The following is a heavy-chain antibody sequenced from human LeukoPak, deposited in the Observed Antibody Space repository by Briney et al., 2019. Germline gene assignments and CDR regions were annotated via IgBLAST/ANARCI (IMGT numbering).Heavy chain of an antibody. V-gene: IGHV3-23*01. J-gene: IGHJ4*02. CDR3: AKTRPLDSSSWSHGDY. D-gene: IGHD6-13*01. Sequence: PGGSLRLSCAASGFTLNNYAMSWVRQAPGKGLEWVSIINNSGGSTYYADSVKGRFTISRDNSKNTLYLQMNSLRAEDTAVYYCAKTRPLDSSSWSHGDYWGQGTLVTVSS. CDR2: INNSGGST. CDR1: GFTLNNYA.